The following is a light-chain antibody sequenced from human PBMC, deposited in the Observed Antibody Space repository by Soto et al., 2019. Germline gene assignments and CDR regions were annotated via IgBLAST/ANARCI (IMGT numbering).Light chain of an antibody. CDR2: EVT. Sequence: QSVLGQPASLSGSPGQTITISCTGTITDVGGYNAVSWYQHHLGKAPKLIIYEVTHRPSGVSDRFSASKSGNTASLTISGLQAEDEADYYCNSFRVSHLYVFGTGTKVTV. J-gene: IGLJ1*01. CDR1: ITDVGGYNA. V-gene: IGLV2-14*01. CDR3: NSFRVSHLYV.